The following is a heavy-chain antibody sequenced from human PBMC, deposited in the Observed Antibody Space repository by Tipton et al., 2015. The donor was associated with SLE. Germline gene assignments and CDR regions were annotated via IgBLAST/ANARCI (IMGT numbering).Heavy chain of an antibody. Sequence: TLSLTCAVSGGSFSDDFWSWIRQPPEKGLEWIGDIDDRGTTNYNPSFKHRVTMSLDTSTNQFSLKLSSVSAADTAVYYCARNTYEADGYFDSCGQGRLVSFSS. CDR3: ARNTYEADGYFDS. D-gene: IGHD2-8*01. J-gene: IGHJ4*02. CDR2: IDDRGTT. CDR1: GGSFSDDF. V-gene: IGHV4-34*01.